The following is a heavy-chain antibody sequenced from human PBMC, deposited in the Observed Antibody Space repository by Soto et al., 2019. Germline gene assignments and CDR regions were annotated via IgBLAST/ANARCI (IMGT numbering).Heavy chain of an antibody. Sequence: PSETLSLTCTVSGGSISSSSYYWGWIRQPPGKGLEWIGSIYYSGSTYYNPSLKSRVTISVDTSKNQFSLKLSSVTAADTAVYYCASNGREAKKGRVYWFDTWGQGTLVTVSS. V-gene: IGHV4-39*01. J-gene: IGHJ5*02. CDR1: GGSISSSSYY. CDR3: ASNGREAKKGRVYWFDT. CDR2: IYYSGST. D-gene: IGHD1-26*01.